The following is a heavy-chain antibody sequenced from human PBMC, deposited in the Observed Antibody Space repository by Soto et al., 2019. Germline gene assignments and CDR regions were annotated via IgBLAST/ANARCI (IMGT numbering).Heavy chain of an antibody. Sequence: EVELVESGGGLVRPGGSLRLSCAASGFTFSYYWMHWVRQAPGKGLVWVSRIRSDGSSTTYADFVKGRFIISRDNARNTVDLQMNSVRVEDTAMYYCARAHRGAFDLWGQGTVVTVSS. V-gene: IGHV3-74*01. J-gene: IGHJ3*01. CDR3: ARAHRGAFDL. CDR1: GFTFSYYW. CDR2: IRSDGSST. D-gene: IGHD1-26*01.